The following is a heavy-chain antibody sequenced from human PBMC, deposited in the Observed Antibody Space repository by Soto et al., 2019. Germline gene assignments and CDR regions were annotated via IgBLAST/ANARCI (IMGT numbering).Heavy chain of an antibody. D-gene: IGHD3-10*01. CDR3: ARSEYYYGSGSYYFGNFDY. CDR2: IDPSGSYT. J-gene: IGHJ4*02. CDR1: GYSFTSYW. Sequence: PGESLKISCKGSGYSFTSYWISWVRQMPGKGLEWMGRIDPSGSYTNYSPSFQGHVTISADKSISTAYLQWSSLKASDTAMYYCARSEYYYGSGSYYFGNFDYWGQGTLVTVSS. V-gene: IGHV5-10-1*01.